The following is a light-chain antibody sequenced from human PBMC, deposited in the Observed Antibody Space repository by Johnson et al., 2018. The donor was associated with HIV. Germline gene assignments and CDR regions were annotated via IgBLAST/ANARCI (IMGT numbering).Light chain of an antibody. J-gene: IGLJ1*01. Sequence: QSALTQPPSVSAAPGQKVTISCSGSNSNIGNNYVSWYQQLPGTAHKLLIYDNNKRPSGIPDRFPGSKSGTSATLGITGPPTGDAANYYCGTWDSSLSAYVFATGTKFTVL. CDR3: GTWDSSLSAYV. CDR1: NSNIGNNY. V-gene: IGLV1-51*01. CDR2: DNN.